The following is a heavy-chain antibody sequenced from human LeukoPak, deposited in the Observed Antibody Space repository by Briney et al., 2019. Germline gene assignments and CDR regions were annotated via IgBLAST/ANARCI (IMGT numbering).Heavy chain of an antibody. J-gene: IGHJ5*02. V-gene: IGHV4-31*03. Sequence: PSETLSLTCTVSGGSLSSGGYYWSWLRQHPGTGLEWIGYIYYSGSTYYNPSLKSRVTISVDTSKNQFSLKLSSVTAADTAVYYCAREVYYYDSSGYYYRYNWFDPWGQGTLVTVSS. CDR1: GGSLSSGGYY. D-gene: IGHD3-22*01. CDR3: AREVYYYDSSGYYYRYNWFDP. CDR2: IYYSGST.